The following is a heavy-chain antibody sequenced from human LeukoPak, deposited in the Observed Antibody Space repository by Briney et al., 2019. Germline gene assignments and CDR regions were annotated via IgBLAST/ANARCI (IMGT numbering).Heavy chain of an antibody. CDR1: GASVSSYY. D-gene: IGHD2-8*01. CDR3: ARESCTNGVCYPAFDI. V-gene: IGHV4-4*07. Sequence: SETLSLTCTVSGASVSSYYWSWIRQPAGRGLEWIGRLYTSGSTNYNPSLKSRVTISVDTSKNQFSLKLSSVTAADTAVYYCARESCTNGVCYPAFDIWGQGTMVTVSS. CDR2: LYTSGST. J-gene: IGHJ3*02.